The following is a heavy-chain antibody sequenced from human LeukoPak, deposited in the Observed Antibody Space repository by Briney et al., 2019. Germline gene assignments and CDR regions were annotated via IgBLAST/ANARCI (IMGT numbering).Heavy chain of an antibody. CDR2: ISYDGSNK. D-gene: IGHD3-10*01. CDR1: GFTFSSYG. J-gene: IGHJ4*02. V-gene: IGHV3-30*18. Sequence: GRSLRLSCAASGFTFSSYGMHWVRRAPGKGLEWVAVISYDGSNKYYADSVKGRFTISRDNSKNTLYLQMNSLRAEDTAVYYCAKDREWFGELSPIDYWGQGTLVTVSS. CDR3: AKDREWFGELSPIDY.